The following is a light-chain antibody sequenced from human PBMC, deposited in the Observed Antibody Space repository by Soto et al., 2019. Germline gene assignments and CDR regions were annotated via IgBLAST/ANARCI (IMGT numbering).Light chain of an antibody. J-gene: IGKJ4*01. CDR3: QQRSNWPLT. Sequence: EIVLTQSPATLSLSPGERATLSCRASQSVSSYLAWYQQKPGQAPRLLIYDASNRATGITARFSGSGSGTDDTLTISSLEPEDFAVYYCQQRSNWPLTFGGGTKVEIK. CDR1: QSVSSY. V-gene: IGKV3-11*01. CDR2: DAS.